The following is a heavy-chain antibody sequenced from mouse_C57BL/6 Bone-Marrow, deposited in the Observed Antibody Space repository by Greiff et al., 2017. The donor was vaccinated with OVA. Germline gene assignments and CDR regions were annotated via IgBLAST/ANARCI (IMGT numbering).Heavy chain of an antibody. CDR2: INPNYGTT. V-gene: IGHV1-39*01. Sequence: EVQVVESGPELVKPGASVKISCKASGYSFTDYNMNWVKQSNGKSLEWIGVINPNYGTTSYNQKFKGKATLTVDQSSSTAYMQLNSLTSEDSAVYYCARVSAGAYYFDYWGQGTTLTVSS. D-gene: IGHD1-2*01. J-gene: IGHJ2*01. CDR1: GYSFTDYN. CDR3: ARVSAGAYYFDY.